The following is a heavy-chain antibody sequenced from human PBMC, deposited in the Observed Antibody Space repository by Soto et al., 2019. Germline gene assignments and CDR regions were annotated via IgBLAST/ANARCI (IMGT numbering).Heavy chain of an antibody. CDR1: GYTFTSYD. Sequence: ASVKVSCKASGYTFTSYDINWVRQATGQGLEWMGWLNPNSGNTGYAQKFQGRVTMTRNTSISTAYMELSSLRSEDTAVYYCARGPRACSCGSCHYYFDYWGQGSLVTVSS. V-gene: IGHV1-8*01. J-gene: IGHJ4*02. D-gene: IGHD2-15*01. CDR2: LNPNSGNT. CDR3: ARGPRACSCGSCHYYFDY.